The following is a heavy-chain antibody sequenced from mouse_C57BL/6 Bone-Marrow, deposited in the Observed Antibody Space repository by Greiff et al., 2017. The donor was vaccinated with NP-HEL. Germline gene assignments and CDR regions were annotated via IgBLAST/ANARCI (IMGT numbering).Heavy chain of an antibody. Sequence: QVQLQQPGTELVKPGASVKLSCKASGYTFTSYWMHWVKQRPGQGLEWIGNINPSNGGTNYNEKFKSKATLTVDKSSSTAYMQLSSLTSEDSAVYYCAREGIWLRRRGLYAMDYWGQGTSVTVSS. V-gene: IGHV1-53*01. J-gene: IGHJ4*01. CDR2: INPSNGGT. CDR1: GYTFTSYW. D-gene: IGHD2-2*01. CDR3: AREGIWLRRRGLYAMDY.